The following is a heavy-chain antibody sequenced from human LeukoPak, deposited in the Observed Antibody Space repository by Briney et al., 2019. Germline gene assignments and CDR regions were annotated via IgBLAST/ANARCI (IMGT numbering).Heavy chain of an antibody. V-gene: IGHV1-8*01. CDR3: ARGPPYLPAGWRFDY. CDR2: VNPNSGNT. CDR1: GYTFTSYD. Sequence: GTSVKVSCKASGYTFTSYDINWVRQVSGQGLEWMGWVNPNSGNTGYAQKFQGRVTMTRNTSITTAYMELRGLRSEDTAVYYCARGPPYLPAGWRFDYWGQGSLVTVSS. D-gene: IGHD6-19*01. J-gene: IGHJ4*02.